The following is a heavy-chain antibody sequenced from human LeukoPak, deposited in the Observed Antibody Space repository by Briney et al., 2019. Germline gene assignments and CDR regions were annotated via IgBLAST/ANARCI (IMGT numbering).Heavy chain of an antibody. V-gene: IGHV3-48*03. CDR3: ARGGERVLDF. Sequence: GSLRLSCAASGFTFSSYEMNWVRQAPGKGLEWVSYISSSGFTRYYADSVKGRFAISRDNAKNSLYLQMNSLRAEDTAVYYCARGGERVLDFWGQGTLVTVSS. CDR1: GFTFSSYE. J-gene: IGHJ4*02. CDR2: ISSSGFTR. D-gene: IGHD3-16*01.